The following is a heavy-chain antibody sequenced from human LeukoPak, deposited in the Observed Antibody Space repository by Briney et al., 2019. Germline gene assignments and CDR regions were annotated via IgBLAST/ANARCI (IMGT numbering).Heavy chain of an antibody. V-gene: IGHV3-23*01. CDR1: GFSFSTYS. D-gene: IGHD7-27*01. J-gene: IGHJ4*02. CDR2: ISGSGGST. Sequence: GGSLRLSCAASGFSFSTYSMIWVRQAPGKGLEWVSAISGSGGSTYYADSVKGRFTISRDNSKNTLYLQMNSLRAEDTAVYYCAKEGALTGTDYWGQGTLVTVSS. CDR3: AKEGALTGTDY.